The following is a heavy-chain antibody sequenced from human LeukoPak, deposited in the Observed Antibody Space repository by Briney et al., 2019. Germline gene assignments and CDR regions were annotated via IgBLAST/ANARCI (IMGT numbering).Heavy chain of an antibody. D-gene: IGHD6-19*01. CDR2: IGDSTGTT. V-gene: IGHV3-23*01. J-gene: IGHJ6*04. CDR1: GFTFSSYA. Sequence: GGSLRLSCAASGFTFSSYAMNWVRQAPGKGLEWVSVIGDSTGTTNYADSVKGRFTISRDNSKNTLYLQMNSLRADDTAVYYCATHHSSGWYYMDVWGKGTTVTVSS. CDR3: ATHHSSGWYYMDV.